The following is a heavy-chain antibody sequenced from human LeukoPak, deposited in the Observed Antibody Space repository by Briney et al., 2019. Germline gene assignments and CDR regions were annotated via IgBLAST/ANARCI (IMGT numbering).Heavy chain of an antibody. CDR2: IIPIFGTA. D-gene: IGHD3-10*01. J-gene: IGHJ6*03. V-gene: IGHV1-69*05. CDR3: ARDRGGVSFYYYYMGV. CDR1: GGTFSSYA. Sequence: SVKVSCKASGGTFSSYAISWVRQAPGQGLEWMGRIIPIFGTANYAQKFQGRVTITTDESTSTAYMELSSLRFEDTAVYYCARDRGGVSFYYYYMGVWGKGTTVTVSS.